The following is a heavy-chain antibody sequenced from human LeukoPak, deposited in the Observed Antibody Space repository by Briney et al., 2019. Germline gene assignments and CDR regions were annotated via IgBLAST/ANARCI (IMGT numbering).Heavy chain of an antibody. V-gene: IGHV4-38-2*02. Sequence: SETLSLTCTVSGYSISSGYYWGWIRQPPGKGLEWIGSIYHSGSTYYNPSLKSRVTISVDTSKNQFSLKLSSVTAADTAVYYCARREYGDYVVFDYWGQGTLVTVSS. D-gene: IGHD4-17*01. CDR3: ARREYGDYVVFDY. J-gene: IGHJ4*02. CDR2: IYHSGST. CDR1: GYSISSGYY.